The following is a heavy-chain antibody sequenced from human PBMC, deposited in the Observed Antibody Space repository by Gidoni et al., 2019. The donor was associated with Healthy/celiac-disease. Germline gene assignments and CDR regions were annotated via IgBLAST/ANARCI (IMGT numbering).Heavy chain of an antibody. Sequence: QVQLVESGGGLVKPGGSLRLSYAAPGFTFSDYYMSWIRQAPGKGLEWVSYISSSGSTKYYADSVKGRFTISRDNAKNSLYLQMNSLRAEDTAVYYCARDPNWSSTAPFDYWGQGTLVTVSS. CDR2: ISSSGSTK. CDR1: GFTFSDYY. V-gene: IGHV3-11*01. D-gene: IGHD1-1*01. J-gene: IGHJ4*02. CDR3: ARDPNWSSTAPFDY.